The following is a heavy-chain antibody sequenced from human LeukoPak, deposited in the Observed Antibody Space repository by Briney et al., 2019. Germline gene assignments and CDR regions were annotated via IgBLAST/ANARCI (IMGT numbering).Heavy chain of an antibody. CDR2: IYSDDST. Sequence: GGSLRLSCAASGFIVSSNYMTWVRQAPAKELHWVSVIYSDDSTFYADSVKDRFTISRDTSKNTLFLPMNTLRADDTAVYYCASDPQVSYWGQGALVTVAS. CDR1: GFIVSSNY. J-gene: IGHJ4*02. V-gene: IGHV3-53*01. CDR3: ASDPQVSY.